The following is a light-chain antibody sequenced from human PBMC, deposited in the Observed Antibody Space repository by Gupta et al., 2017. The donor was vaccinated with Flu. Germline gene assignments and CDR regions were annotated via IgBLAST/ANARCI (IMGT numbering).Light chain of an antibody. CDR3: QQYDDWPLIT. V-gene: IGKV3-15*01. J-gene: IGKJ5*01. Sequence: EIVMTQSPATLSVYPGERATLSCMASQSVYINLDWYQQKPGKAPRLLIYGASTRATGIPARISGSGSGTEFTLTISSLQSEDSAVYYCQQYDDWPLITFGQGTRLEIK. CDR2: GAS. CDR1: QSVYIN.